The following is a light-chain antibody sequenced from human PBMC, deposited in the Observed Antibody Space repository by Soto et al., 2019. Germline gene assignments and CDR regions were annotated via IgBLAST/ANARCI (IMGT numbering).Light chain of an antibody. J-gene: IGKJ2*01. CDR3: QQYGRPPSA. CDR1: QSVSNNY. V-gene: IGKV3-20*01. Sequence: EIVLTQSPGTLSLSPGERATLSCRASQSVSNNYLAWYQQKPGQAPRLLIYGASSRATGIPDRFSGSGSGKDFPLTISRLELEDFAVYYCQQYGRPPSAFGQGTKREIK. CDR2: GAS.